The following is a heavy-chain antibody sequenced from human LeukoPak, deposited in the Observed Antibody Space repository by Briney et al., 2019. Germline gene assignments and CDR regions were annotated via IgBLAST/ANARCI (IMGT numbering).Heavy chain of an antibody. Sequence: PSETLSLTCTVSGGSFGTYYWSWIRRPPGKGLEWIGYIYYTGTVIYNPSLMSRVTTSVDTSKNQFSLNVESLTAADTAVYFCARGTTGPQYFDSWGQGTLVTVSS. CDR3: ARGTTGPQYFDS. J-gene: IGHJ4*02. V-gene: IGHV4-59*01. D-gene: IGHD4-11*01. CDR1: GGSFGTYY. CDR2: IYYTGTV.